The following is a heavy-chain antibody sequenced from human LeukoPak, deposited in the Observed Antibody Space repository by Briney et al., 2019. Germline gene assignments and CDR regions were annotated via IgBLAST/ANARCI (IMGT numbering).Heavy chain of an antibody. D-gene: IGHD3-10*01. Sequence: GGSLRLSCAASGFTFSSYAMHWVRQAPGKGLEWVAFISYDGSNKYYADSVKGRFTISRDNSKNTLYLQMNSLRAEDTAVYYCAKGHQRTVRYFDYWGQGTLVTVSS. CDR3: AKGHQRTVRYFDY. V-gene: IGHV3-30-3*01. CDR1: GFTFSSYA. CDR2: ISYDGSNK. J-gene: IGHJ4*02.